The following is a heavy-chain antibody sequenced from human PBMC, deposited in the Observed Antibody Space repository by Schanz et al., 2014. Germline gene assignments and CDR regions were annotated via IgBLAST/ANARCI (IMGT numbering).Heavy chain of an antibody. Sequence: PGGSLRLSCAASGFTLSNSDMHWVRQGTGKGLEWVSTIGYLGDTYYPDSVKGRFTISRDNSKNTLYLQMNSLRAEDTAVYYCARDFDDRRGYGSGYCLGDCMDVWGQGTTXTVSS. V-gene: IGHV3-13*01. CDR1: GFTLSNSD. CDR3: ARDFDDRRGYGSGYCLGDCMDV. CDR2: IGYLGDT. D-gene: IGHD3-10*01. J-gene: IGHJ6*02.